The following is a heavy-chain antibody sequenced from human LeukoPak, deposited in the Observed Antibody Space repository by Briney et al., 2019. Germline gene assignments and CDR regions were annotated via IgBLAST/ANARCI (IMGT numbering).Heavy chain of an antibody. J-gene: IGHJ4*02. CDR3: ARGSNWNYGAPFFY. CDR1: TGSISRVGYD. CDR2: IYYSGST. D-gene: IGHD1-7*01. Sequence: SETLSLTCTVSTGSISRVGYDWIWIRQHPGKGLEWIGYIYYSGSTYYNPSLRSRVTISIDTSKNQFSLKLTSVTAADTAVYYCARGSNWNYGAPFFYRGQGTLVTVSS. V-gene: IGHV4-31*02.